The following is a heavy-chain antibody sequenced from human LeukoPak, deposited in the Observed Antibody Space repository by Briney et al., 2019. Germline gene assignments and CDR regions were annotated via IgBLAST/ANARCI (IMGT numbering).Heavy chain of an antibody. V-gene: IGHV3-23*01. D-gene: IGHD3-9*01. CDR3: AKDLHYDILTGYSY. CDR2: ISGSGGST. Sequence: PGGSLRLSCAASGFTFSSYAMSWVRQAPGKGLEWVSAISGSGGSTYYADSVKGRFTISRDNSKNTLDLQMNSLRAEDTAVYYCAKDLHYDILTGYSYWGQGTLVTVSS. CDR1: GFTFSSYA. J-gene: IGHJ4*02.